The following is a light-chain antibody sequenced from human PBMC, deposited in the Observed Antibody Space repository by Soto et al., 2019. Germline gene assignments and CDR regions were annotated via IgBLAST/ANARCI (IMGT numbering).Light chain of an antibody. CDR1: SSAVGDNNY. CDR2: DVT. Sequence: QSALTQPASVSGSPGQSITISCTGTSSAVGDNNYVSWYQQHPGKAPKLMINDVTHRPSGISNRFSGSKSGNTASLTISGLQAEDEADYYCSSYTSSSTLYVFGTGTKVTVL. CDR3: SSYTSSSTLYV. J-gene: IGLJ1*01. V-gene: IGLV2-14*01.